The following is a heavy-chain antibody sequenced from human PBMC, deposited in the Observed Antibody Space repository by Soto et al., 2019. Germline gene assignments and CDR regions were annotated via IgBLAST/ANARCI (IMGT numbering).Heavy chain of an antibody. CDR3: ARSAIPRGGWFRP. J-gene: IGHJ5*02. V-gene: IGHV4-4*07. CDR1: DDSLSTYY. CDR2: IYASGST. D-gene: IGHD2-21*01. Sequence: SETLSLTCNVSDDSLSTYYWSWIRQPAGKGLEWIGRIYASGSTNYNPSLKGRVSMSVDTSKKQFSLGMISVTAADTAMYYCARSAIPRGGWFRPWGQGVLVTVSS.